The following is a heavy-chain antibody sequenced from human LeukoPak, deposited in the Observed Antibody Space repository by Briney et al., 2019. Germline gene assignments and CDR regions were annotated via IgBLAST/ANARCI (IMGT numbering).Heavy chain of an antibody. CDR2: ISGSGGST. J-gene: IGHJ4*02. D-gene: IGHD2-2*01. CDR3: AKDRGVVVPAAPCY. V-gene: IGHV3-23*01. CDR1: GFTFSSYA. Sequence: GGSLRLSCAASGFTFSSYAMSWVGQAPGKGLEWVSAISGSGGSTYYADSVKGRFTISRDNSKNTLYLQMNSLRAEDTAVYYCAKDRGVVVPAAPCYWGQGTLVTVSS.